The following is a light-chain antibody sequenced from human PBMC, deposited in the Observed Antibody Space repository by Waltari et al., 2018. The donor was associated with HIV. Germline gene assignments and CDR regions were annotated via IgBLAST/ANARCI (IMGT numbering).Light chain of an antibody. CDR1: SSDVGGYNY. CDR3: SSYTSSSTLGV. CDR2: DVS. V-gene: IGLV2-14*03. Sequence: QSALTQPHSVSGSPGQSVTISCTGTSSDVGGYNYVSWYQQHPGKAPKVMIYDVSKRPSGVSNRFSGSKSGNTASLTISGLQAEDEADYYCSSYTSSSTLGVFGGGTKLTVL. J-gene: IGLJ3*02.